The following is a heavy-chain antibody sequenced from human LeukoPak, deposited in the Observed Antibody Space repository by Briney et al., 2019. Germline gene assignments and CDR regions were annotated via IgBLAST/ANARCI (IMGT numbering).Heavy chain of an antibody. CDR2: INHSGST. V-gene: IGHV4-34*01. Sequence: SETLSLTCAVYGGSFSGYYWSWIRQPPGKGLEWIGEINHSGSTNYNPSLKSRVTISVDTSKNQFSLKLSSVTAADTAVYYCASTPPRGYHDSSGYNDYWGQGTLVTVSS. CDR3: ASTPPRGYHDSSGYNDY. D-gene: IGHD3-22*01. J-gene: IGHJ4*02. CDR1: GGSFSGYY.